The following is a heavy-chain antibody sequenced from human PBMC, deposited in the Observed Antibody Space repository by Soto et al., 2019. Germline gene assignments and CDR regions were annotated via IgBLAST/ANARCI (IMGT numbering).Heavy chain of an antibody. Sequence: QLQLQESGSGLVKPSQTLSLTCAVSGGSISSGGYSWSWIRQPPGKGLEWIGYIYHSGSTYYNPSLKSRVTLSADMPKNQFSLKLSSVTAADTAVYYCARAVRDFWSGYPPFDDWGQGTLVTVSS. D-gene: IGHD3-3*01. CDR3: ARAVRDFWSGYPPFDD. CDR2: IYHSGST. CDR1: GGSISSGGYS. J-gene: IGHJ4*02. V-gene: IGHV4-30-2*01.